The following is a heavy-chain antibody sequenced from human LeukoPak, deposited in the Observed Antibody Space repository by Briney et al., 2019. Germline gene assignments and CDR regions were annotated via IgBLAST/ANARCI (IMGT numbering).Heavy chain of an antibody. J-gene: IGHJ6*03. V-gene: IGHV1-69*06. CDR2: IIPIFGTA. CDR3: ARDLGYSSGWYGNNYYYYYMDV. Sequence: SVKVSCKASGGTFSSYAISWVRQAPGQGLEWMGGIIPIFGTANYAQKFQGRVTITADKSTSTAYMELSSLRSEDTAVYYCARDLGYSSGWYGNNYYYYYMDVWGKGTTVTVSS. D-gene: IGHD6-19*01. CDR1: GGTFSSYA.